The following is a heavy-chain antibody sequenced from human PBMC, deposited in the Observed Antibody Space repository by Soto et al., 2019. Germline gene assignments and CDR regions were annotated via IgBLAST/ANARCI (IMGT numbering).Heavy chain of an antibody. CDR1: GYTFTSYG. J-gene: IGHJ4*02. Sequence: SVKVSCKASGYTFTSYGISWVRQAPGQGLEWMGVTIPELGTSNYAQRLQGRVTITVDKATNTAYLNLTTLTSEDTAIYYCARTSMTRIDYWGQGTLVTVSS. V-gene: IGHV1-69*10. D-gene: IGHD4-17*01. CDR2: TIPELGTS. CDR3: ARTSMTRIDY.